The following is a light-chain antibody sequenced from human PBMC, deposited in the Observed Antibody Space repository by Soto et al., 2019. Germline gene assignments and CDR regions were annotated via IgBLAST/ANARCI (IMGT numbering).Light chain of an antibody. Sequence: AIQLTQSPSSLSASVGDSVTITCRASQGISSALAWYQQTPGRPPKLLIYDASTLESGVPSRFSGSRSGTDFTLTISSLRPEDFATYVCHQTYNAPMTFGLGTNVEMK. CDR1: QGISSA. J-gene: IGKJ1*01. CDR2: DAS. V-gene: IGKV1D-13*01. CDR3: HQTYNAPMT.